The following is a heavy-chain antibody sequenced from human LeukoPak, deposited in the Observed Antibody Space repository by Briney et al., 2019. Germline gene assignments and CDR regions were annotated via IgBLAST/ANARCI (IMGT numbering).Heavy chain of an antibody. Sequence: KPSETLSLTCAVSAYSISRGYYWGWIRRPPGKGLEWIGSIFHSGTTYYNPSLKSRLSISVDTYKNQFSLKLSSVTAADTAVYFCGRDHRDYYDSSGPEDYAFDIRGQGTMVTVSS. J-gene: IGHJ3*02. CDR1: AYSISRGYY. CDR2: IFHSGTT. D-gene: IGHD3-22*01. CDR3: GRDHRDYYDSSGPEDYAFDI. V-gene: IGHV4-38-2*02.